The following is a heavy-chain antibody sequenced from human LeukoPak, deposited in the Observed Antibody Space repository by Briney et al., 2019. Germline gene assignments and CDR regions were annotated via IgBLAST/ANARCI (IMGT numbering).Heavy chain of an antibody. D-gene: IGHD3-22*01. CDR2: INPNSGGT. Sequence: GASVKVSCKASGYTFTGYYMHWVRQAPGQGLEWMGRINPNSGGTNYAQKFQGRVTMTRDTSISTAYMELSRLRSDHTAVYYCARGDSSGYFGGEYYFDYWGQGTLVTVSS. V-gene: IGHV1-2*06. J-gene: IGHJ4*02. CDR3: ARGDSSGYFGGEYYFDY. CDR1: GYTFTGYY.